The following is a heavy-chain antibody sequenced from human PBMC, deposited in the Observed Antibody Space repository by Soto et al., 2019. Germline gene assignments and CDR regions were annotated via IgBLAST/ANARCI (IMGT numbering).Heavy chain of an antibody. V-gene: IGHV4-30-4*01. J-gene: IGHJ4*02. D-gene: IGHD2-8*02. CDR1: GVSISSGNYY. Sequence: SETLSLTCTVSGVSISSGNYYWSWIRQPPGKGLEWIGFISYSGSTNYNPSLKSRVTISVDTSKNQFSLKLTSVTAADTAVYYCARDKITGLFDYWGQGTLVTVSS. CDR3: ARDKITGLFDY. CDR2: ISYSGST.